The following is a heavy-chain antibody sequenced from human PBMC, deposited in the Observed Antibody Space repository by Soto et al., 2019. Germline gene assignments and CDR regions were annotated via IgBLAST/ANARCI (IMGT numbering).Heavy chain of an antibody. V-gene: IGHV1-18*01. CDR1: GYTFTSYG. J-gene: IGHJ5*02. CDR3: ARAAGATGYSSSWYPTPLYNWFDP. CDR2: ISAYNGNT. D-gene: IGHD6-13*01. Sequence: GASVKVSCKASGYTFTSYGISWVRQAPGQGLEWMGWISAYNGNTNYAQKLQGRVTMTTDTSTSTAYMELRSLRSDDTAVYYCARAAGATGYSSSWYPTPLYNWFDPWGQGTLVTVSS.